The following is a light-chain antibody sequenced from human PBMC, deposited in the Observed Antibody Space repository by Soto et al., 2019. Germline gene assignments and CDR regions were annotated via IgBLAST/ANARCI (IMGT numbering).Light chain of an antibody. CDR2: DAS. Sequence: ETVMTQSAAALSVSVGERVTLSCRASQSVSTNLAWYQQRPGQAPRLLIHDASTRATGVPDRISGSGSGTDFNLTISRLQSEDFAIYYCQQYNDWPRTFGQGTKLEIK. CDR3: QQYNDWPRT. CDR1: QSVSTN. J-gene: IGKJ2*01. V-gene: IGKV3-15*01.